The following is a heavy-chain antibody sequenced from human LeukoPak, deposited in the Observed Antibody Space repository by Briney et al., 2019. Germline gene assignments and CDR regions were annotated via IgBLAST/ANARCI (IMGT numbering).Heavy chain of an antibody. D-gene: IGHD1-26*01. CDR2: IYHSGAA. Sequence: PSETLSLTCSVSGDSISSDGHSWSWIRQPPGKGLEWVGYIYHSGAAYHNPSLKSRLALSVDTSNNQFSLRLRSVTAADTAVYYCVRGVGGEYFYFDRWGQGALVTVSA. CDR3: VRGVGGEYFYFDR. CDR1: GDSISSDGHS. J-gene: IGHJ4*02. V-gene: IGHV4-30-4*07.